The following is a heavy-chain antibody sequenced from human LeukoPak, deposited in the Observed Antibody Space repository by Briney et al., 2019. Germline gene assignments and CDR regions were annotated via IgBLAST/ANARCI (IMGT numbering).Heavy chain of an antibody. D-gene: IGHD1-26*01. J-gene: IGHJ6*03. CDR2: IYYSGST. CDR3: ARGGSSDSGSYYEVYYYYYYMDV. CDR1: GGSISSYY. V-gene: IGHV4-59*08. Sequence: PSETLSLTCTVSGGSISSYYWSWIRQPPGKGLEWIGYIYYSGSTNYNPSLKSRVTISVDTSKNQLSLKLSSVTAADTAVYYCARGGSSDSGSYYEVYYYYYYMDVWGKGTTVTVSS.